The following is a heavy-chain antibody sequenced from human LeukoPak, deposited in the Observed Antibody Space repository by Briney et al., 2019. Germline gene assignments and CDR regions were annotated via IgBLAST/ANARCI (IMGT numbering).Heavy chain of an antibody. CDR1: GFTFSDYW. CDR2: IEQDGGEK. Sequence: GGSLRLSCAASGFTFSDYWMNWVRQAPGKGLEWVANIEQDGGEKYYVDSVKGRFAISRDNAKNSLYLQMNSLRAEDTAVYYCASHGHYFDYWGQGTLVTVSS. J-gene: IGHJ4*02. CDR3: ASHGHYFDY. V-gene: IGHV3-7*01.